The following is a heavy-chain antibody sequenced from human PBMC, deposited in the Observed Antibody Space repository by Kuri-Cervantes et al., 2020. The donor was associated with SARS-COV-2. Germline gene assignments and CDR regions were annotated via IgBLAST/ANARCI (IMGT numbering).Heavy chain of an antibody. CDR1: GASISSSSCY. J-gene: IGHJ6*03. Sequence: SETLSLTCTVSGASISSSSCYWDWNRQPPGKGLEWIGSIYYTGSTYYNPSLKSRVTISVDTSKNQFSLKLTSVTAADTAVYYCARRSYYDFFTGYYIPFYMDVWGKGTTVTVSS. D-gene: IGHD3-9*01. V-gene: IGHV4-39*01. CDR2: IYYTGST. CDR3: ARRSYYDFFTGYYIPFYMDV.